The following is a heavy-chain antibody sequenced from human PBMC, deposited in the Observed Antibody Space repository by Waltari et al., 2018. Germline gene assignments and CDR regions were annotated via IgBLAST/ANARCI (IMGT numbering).Heavy chain of an antibody. Sequence: QVQLVQSGTEVKKPAASVKVSCKASGYTFIDYGITWVRQAPGQGLEWVGWIHTYNGNTKYAQKLQGRVTMTTDTSTSTAYMELRSLTSDDTAVYYCARDQDLSFYYYMDVWGKGTTVTVSS. V-gene: IGHV1-18*01. D-gene: IGHD3-3*01. CDR2: IHTYNGNT. CDR3: ARDQDLSFYYYMDV. CDR1: GYTFIDYG. J-gene: IGHJ6*03.